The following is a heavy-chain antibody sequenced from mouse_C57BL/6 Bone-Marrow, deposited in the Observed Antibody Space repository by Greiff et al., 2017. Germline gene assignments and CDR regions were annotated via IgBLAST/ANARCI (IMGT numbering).Heavy chain of an antibody. J-gene: IGHJ4*01. CDR1: GFSLTSYG. Sequence: VQRVESGPGLVQPSQSLSITCTVSGFSLTSYGVHWVRQSPGKGLEWLGVIWSGGSTDYNAAFISRLSISKDNSKSQVFFKMNSLQADDTAIYYCARKREGYSYYYYAMDYWGQGTSVTVSS. CDR2: IWSGGST. CDR3: ARKREGYSYYYYAMDY. D-gene: IGHD2-3*01. V-gene: IGHV2-2*01.